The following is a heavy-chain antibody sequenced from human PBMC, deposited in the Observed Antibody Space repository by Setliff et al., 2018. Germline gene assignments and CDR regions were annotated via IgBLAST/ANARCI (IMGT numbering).Heavy chain of an antibody. V-gene: IGHV5-51*01. CDR2: IFPADADT. Sequence: GESLKISCKASGYSFTDYWIAWVRQVPGKGLEWMGMIFPADADTRYNPSFKGQVTMSLDRSITTAYLQWGSLKASDTAIYYCAQKHQRASWAFDPWGRGTLVTVSS. J-gene: IGHJ5*02. D-gene: IGHD2-2*01. CDR1: GYSFTDYW. CDR3: AQKHQRASWAFDP.